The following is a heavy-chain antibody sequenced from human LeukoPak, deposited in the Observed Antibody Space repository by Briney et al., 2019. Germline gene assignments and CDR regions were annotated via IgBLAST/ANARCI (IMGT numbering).Heavy chain of an antibody. J-gene: IGHJ3*02. CDR1: GFTFSDYY. V-gene: IGHV4-34*01. CDR3: AREAHDAFDI. CDR2: INHSGST. Sequence: SGGSLRLSCAASGFTFSDYYMSWIRQPPGKGLEWIGEINHSGSTNYNPSLKSRVTISVDTSKNQFSLKLSSVTAADTALYYCAREAHDAFDIWGQGTMVTVSS.